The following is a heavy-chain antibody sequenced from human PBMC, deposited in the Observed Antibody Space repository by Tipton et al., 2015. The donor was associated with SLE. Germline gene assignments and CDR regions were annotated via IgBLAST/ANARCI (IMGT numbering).Heavy chain of an antibody. D-gene: IGHD7-27*01. CDR1: GFTFSSYA. Sequence: SLRLSCAASGFTFSSYAMNWVRQAPGKGLEWVSVISGGGGDTYYADSLRGRFTISRDDAKNSLYLQMNSLRAEDTAVYYCAREGPGAALFDIWGQGTMVTVSS. CDR2: ISGGGGDT. CDR3: AREGPGAALFDI. V-gene: IGHV3-23*01. J-gene: IGHJ3*02.